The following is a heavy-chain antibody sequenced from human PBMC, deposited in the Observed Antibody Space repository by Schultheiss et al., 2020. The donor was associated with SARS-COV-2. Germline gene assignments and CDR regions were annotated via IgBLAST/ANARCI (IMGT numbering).Heavy chain of an antibody. CDR1: GYSITSGYY. V-gene: IGHV4-38-2*02. CDR3: AARGVSYYYGMDV. Sequence: SETLSLTCTVSGYSITSGYYWGWIRQPPGKGLEWIGSIFHSGGTYYNPSLKSRVTISVDTSKNQFSLKLSSVTAADTAVYYCAARGVSYYYGMDVWGQGTTVTVAS. D-gene: IGHD3-16*01. CDR2: IFHSGGT. J-gene: IGHJ6*02.